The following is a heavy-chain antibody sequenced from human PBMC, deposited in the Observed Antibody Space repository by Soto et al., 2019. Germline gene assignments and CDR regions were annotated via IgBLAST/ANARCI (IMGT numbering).Heavy chain of an antibody. CDR3: AGGRNYYYYYYGMDV. CDR2: IYYSGST. CDR1: GGSISSYY. J-gene: IGHJ6*02. V-gene: IGHV4-59*01. Sequence: SETLSLTCTASGGSISSYYWSWIRQPPGKGLEWIGYIYYSGSTNYNPSLKSRVTISVDTSKNQFSLKLSSVTAADTAVYYCAGGRNYYYYYYGMDVWGQGTTVTVSS.